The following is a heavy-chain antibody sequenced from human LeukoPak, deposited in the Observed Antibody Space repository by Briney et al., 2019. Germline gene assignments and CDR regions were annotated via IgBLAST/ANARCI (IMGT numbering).Heavy chain of an antibody. CDR2: ISSSSSYI. Sequence: PGGSLRLSCAASGFTFSSYSMNWVRQAPGKGLEWVSSISSSSSYIYYADSVKGRFTISRDNAKNSLYLQMNSLRAEDTAVYYCASRRYGARRVDYWGQGTLVTVSS. V-gene: IGHV3-21*01. CDR3: ASRRYGARRVDY. CDR1: GFTFSSYS. D-gene: IGHD4-17*01. J-gene: IGHJ4*02.